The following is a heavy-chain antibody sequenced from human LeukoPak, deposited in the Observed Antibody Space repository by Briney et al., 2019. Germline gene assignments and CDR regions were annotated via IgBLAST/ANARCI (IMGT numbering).Heavy chain of an antibody. D-gene: IGHD3-10*01. J-gene: IGHJ4*02. Sequence: ASVKVSCKVSGYTLTELSMHWVRQAPGKGLEWMGGFDPEDGETIYAQKFQGRVTMTRDTSTSTVYMELSSLRSEDTAVYYCARVMDYGSGSGPLLNWGQGTLVTVSS. CDR3: ARVMDYGSGSGPLLN. CDR1: GYTLTELS. V-gene: IGHV1-24*01. CDR2: FDPEDGET.